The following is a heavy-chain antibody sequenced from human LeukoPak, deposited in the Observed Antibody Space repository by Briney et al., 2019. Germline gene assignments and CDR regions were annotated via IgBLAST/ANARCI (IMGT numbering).Heavy chain of an antibody. J-gene: IGHJ4*02. V-gene: IGHV4-61*02. CDR3: ARPSGQYYYGSGTEFHY. D-gene: IGHD3-10*01. CDR2: IYHSGST. Sequence: SQTLSLTCTVSGGSISSGSYYWSWIRQPAGKGLEWIGSIYHSGSTYYNPSLKSRVTISVDTSKNQFSLKLSSVTAADTAVYYCARPSGQYYYGSGTEFHYWGQGTLVTVSS. CDR1: GGSISSGSYY.